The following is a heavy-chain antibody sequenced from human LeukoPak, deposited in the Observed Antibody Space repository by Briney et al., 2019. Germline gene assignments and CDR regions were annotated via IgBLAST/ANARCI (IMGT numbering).Heavy chain of an antibody. Sequence: PSETLSLTCTVSGGSISSGSYYWSWIRQPAGKGLEWIGRIYTSGSTNYNPSLKSRVTISVDTSKNQFSLKLSSVTAADTAVYYCARRVVGAHRWFDPWGQGTLVTVSS. D-gene: IGHD2-15*01. V-gene: IGHV4-61*02. J-gene: IGHJ5*02. CDR2: IYTSGST. CDR3: ARRVVGAHRWFDP. CDR1: GGSISSGSYY.